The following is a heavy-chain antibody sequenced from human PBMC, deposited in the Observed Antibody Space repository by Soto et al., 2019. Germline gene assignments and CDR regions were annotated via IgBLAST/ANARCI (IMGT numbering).Heavy chain of an antibody. CDR2: INPNSGGT. Sequence: QVQLVQSGAEVKKPGASVKVSCKASGYTFTGYYMHWVRQAPGQGLEWMGWINPNSGGTNYAQKCQGWVTMTRDTSISTAYMELSRLRSDDTAVYYCARVPAPDFWSGYRTYGMDVWGQGTTVTVSS. J-gene: IGHJ6*02. D-gene: IGHD3-3*01. V-gene: IGHV1-2*04. CDR1: GYTFTGYY. CDR3: ARVPAPDFWSGYRTYGMDV.